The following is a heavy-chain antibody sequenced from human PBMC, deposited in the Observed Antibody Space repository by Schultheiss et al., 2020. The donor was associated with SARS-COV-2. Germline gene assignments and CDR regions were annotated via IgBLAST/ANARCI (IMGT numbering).Heavy chain of an antibody. D-gene: IGHD5-24*01. CDR2: ISGSGGST. V-gene: IGHV3-23*01. CDR3: AREQYLRDGYNPASFDY. CDR1: GFTFSSYA. Sequence: GGSLRLSCAASGFTFSSYAMSWVRQAPGKGLEWVSAISGSGGSTYYADSVKGRFTISRDNAKNSLYLQMNSLRAEDTAVYYCAREQYLRDGYNPASFDYWGQGTLVTVSS. J-gene: IGHJ4*02.